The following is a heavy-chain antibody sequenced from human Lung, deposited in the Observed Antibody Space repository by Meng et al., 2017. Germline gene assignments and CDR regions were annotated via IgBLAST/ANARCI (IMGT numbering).Heavy chain of an antibody. CDR3: TRDHSTADVTVWWFDP. V-gene: IGHV1-46*01. Sequence: QVHLVQSGAEVKNPGASVKAACKATGYTFTRHWMHGVRQAPGQGLEWMGRINPSDGYTMYEQKFQDRITITGDTSTGTVYMELSGLRSEDTAVYYCTRDHSTADVTVWWFDPWGQRPLVTVSS. J-gene: IGHJ5*02. D-gene: IGHD4-17*01. CDR2: INPSDGYT. CDR1: GYTFTRHW.